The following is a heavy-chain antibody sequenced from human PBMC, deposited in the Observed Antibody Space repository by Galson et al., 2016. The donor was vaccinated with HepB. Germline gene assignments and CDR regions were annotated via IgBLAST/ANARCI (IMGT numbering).Heavy chain of an antibody. CDR2: IKGDGSQK. CDR3: ARDTTYYDSSGYKDVFDI. V-gene: IGHV3-7*04. D-gene: IGHD3-22*01. J-gene: IGHJ3*02. CDR1: EFIFRNYW. Sequence: SLRLSCAASEFIFRNYWTIWVRQAPGKGLEWVANIKGDGSQKHYADSVQGRFTISRDNAKNSLYLQMNSLRAEDMAVYYCARDTTYYDSSGYKDVFDIWGQGTMVTVSS.